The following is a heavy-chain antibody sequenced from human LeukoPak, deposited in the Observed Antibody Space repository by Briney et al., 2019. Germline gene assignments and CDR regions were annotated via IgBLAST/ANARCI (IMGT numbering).Heavy chain of an antibody. J-gene: IGHJ4*02. V-gene: IGHV5-51*01. CDR1: GYRFSGYW. Sequence: GESLKISCKGSGYRFSGYWIAWVRQMPGKGLEWMGIIYPGDSETRYSPSFQGQVTISADKSISTAYLRWSSLQASDTAIYYCARHTSMVTPIDYWGQGTLVTVSS. CDR2: IYPGDSET. CDR3: ARHTSMVTPIDY. D-gene: IGHD5-18*01.